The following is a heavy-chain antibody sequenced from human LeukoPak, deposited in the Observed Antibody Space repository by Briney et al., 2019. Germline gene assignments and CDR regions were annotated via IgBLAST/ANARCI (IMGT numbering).Heavy chain of an antibody. CDR3: ARDHSSSSSGNYFDY. Sequence: GGSLRLSCAASGFTFSDYYMSWIRQAPGKGLEWVSYISSSGSTIYYADSVKGRFTISRDNAKNSLYLQMNSLRAEDTAVYYCARDHSSSSSGNYFDYWGQGTLVTVSS. J-gene: IGHJ4*02. CDR2: ISSSGSTI. CDR1: GFTFSDYY. V-gene: IGHV3-11*01. D-gene: IGHD6-6*01.